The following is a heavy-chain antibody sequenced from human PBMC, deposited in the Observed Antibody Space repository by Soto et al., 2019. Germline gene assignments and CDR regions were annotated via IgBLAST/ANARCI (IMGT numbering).Heavy chain of an antibody. Sequence: EVQLVESGGGLVQPGGALRLSCAASTFTFSSYWMHWVRQAPGQGLVWGSRINTGGTTTTYADSVKGRFTTSRDNAANTLYLQMNSLRAEDTAVYYCASVPAGKLGVWNYWGQGTVVTVSS. D-gene: IGHD3-16*01. V-gene: IGHV3-74*01. CDR2: INTGGTTT. CDR1: TFTFSSYW. CDR3: ASVPAGKLGVWNY. J-gene: IGHJ4*02.